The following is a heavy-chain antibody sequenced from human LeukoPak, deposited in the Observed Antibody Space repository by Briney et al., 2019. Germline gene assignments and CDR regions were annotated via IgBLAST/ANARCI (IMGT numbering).Heavy chain of an antibody. CDR1: GFTFDDYA. V-gene: IGHV3-9*01. CDR2: ISWNSGSI. J-gene: IGHJ6*02. D-gene: IGHD1-26*01. Sequence: QPGRSLRLSCAASGFTFDDYAMHWVRQAPGKGLEWVSGISWNSGSIGYADSVKGRFTISRDNAKNSLYLQMNSPRAEDTALYYCAKDMKWERNYGMDVWGQGTTVTVSS. CDR3: AKDMKWERNYGMDV.